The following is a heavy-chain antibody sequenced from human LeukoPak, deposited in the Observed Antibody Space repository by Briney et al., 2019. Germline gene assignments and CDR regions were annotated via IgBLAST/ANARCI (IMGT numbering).Heavy chain of an antibody. V-gene: IGHV3-33*01. J-gene: IGHJ4*02. D-gene: IGHD6-19*01. Sequence: GGSLRLSCAASGFTFSSYGMHWVRQAPGKGLEWVALIWYDGSNKYYADSVKGRFAISRDNSKNTLYLQMNSLRAEDTAIYYCARDPGGSGYSFDSWGQGTLVTVSS. CDR1: GFTFSSYG. CDR2: IWYDGSNK. CDR3: ARDPGGSGYSFDS.